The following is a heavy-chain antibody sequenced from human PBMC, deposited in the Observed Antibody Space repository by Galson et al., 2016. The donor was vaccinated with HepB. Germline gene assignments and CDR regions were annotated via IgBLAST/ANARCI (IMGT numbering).Heavy chain of an antibody. CDR2: IRSRPKRYAT. Sequence: SLRLSCAASGITFTGSDIHWVRQASGKGLEWVGRIRSRPKRYATGYAASVTGRFTISRDDSKNTVFLQMNSLRTEDTAVYYCSSPVYGAYDATVYWGQGTLVTVSS. V-gene: IGHV3-73*01. CDR3: SSPVYGAYDATVY. D-gene: IGHD5-12*01. J-gene: IGHJ4*02. CDR1: GITFTGSD.